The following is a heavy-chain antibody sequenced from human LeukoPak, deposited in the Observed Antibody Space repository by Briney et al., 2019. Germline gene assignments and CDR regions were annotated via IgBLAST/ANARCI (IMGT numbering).Heavy chain of an antibody. D-gene: IGHD6-13*01. CDR2: INYSGRT. J-gene: IGHJ4*02. CDR1: GGSFSSYY. CDR3: ARVSVIAAAALHFDN. Sequence: SETLSLTCTVSGGSFSSYYWSWIRQPPGKEPQWIGYINYSGRTNYNPSLSSRVTISVDTSKNQFSLKLNSLTAADTAVYYCARVSVIAAAALHFDNWGQGTLVTVSS. V-gene: IGHV4-59*01.